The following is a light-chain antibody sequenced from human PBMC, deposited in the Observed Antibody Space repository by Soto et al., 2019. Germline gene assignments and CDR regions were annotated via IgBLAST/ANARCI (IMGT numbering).Light chain of an antibody. Sequence: EIVLTQSPGTLSLSPGERATLSCRASQSVSSNYLAWYQQKPGQAPRLLIYRASYRVAGIPDRFSGSGSGKDFTLTISRLEPEDFAVYYCQQYGSSPPFTFGQGTKLEIK. J-gene: IGKJ2*01. CDR3: QQYGSSPPFT. CDR2: RAS. CDR1: QSVSSNY. V-gene: IGKV3-20*01.